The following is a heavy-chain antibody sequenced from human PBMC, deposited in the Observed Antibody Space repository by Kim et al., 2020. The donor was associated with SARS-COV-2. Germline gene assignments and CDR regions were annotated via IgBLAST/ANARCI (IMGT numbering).Heavy chain of an antibody. V-gene: IGHV3-23*01. Sequence: DSVKGRFTIARENGKNTLYLQMNCLRAEETAVYYCAKDSWLDKRCDYWGQGTLVTVSS. D-gene: IGHD6-19*01. CDR3: AKDSWLDKRCDY. J-gene: IGHJ4*02.